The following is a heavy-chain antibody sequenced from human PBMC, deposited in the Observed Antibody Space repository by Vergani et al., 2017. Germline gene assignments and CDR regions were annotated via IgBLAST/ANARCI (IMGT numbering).Heavy chain of an antibody. J-gene: IGHJ4*02. CDR1: GFTFSSYA. Sequence: EVQLVESGGGLVQPGGSLRLSCAASGFTFSSYAMHWVRQAPGKGLEYVSAISSNGGSTYYANSVKGRFTISRDNSKNTLYLQMGSLRAEDMAVYYCARNYGDYGYFDYWGQGTLVTVSS. CDR2: ISSNGGST. V-gene: IGHV3-64*01. CDR3: ARNYGDYGYFDY. D-gene: IGHD4-17*01.